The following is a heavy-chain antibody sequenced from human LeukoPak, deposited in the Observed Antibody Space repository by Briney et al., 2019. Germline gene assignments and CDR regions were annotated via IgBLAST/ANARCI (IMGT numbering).Heavy chain of an antibody. D-gene: IGHD3-10*01. CDR2: IYVSGTT. Sequence: GGSLRLSCAASGFTVRDSYMSWVRQAPGKRLEWVSFIYVSGTTFYAASVKGRFTISRDNAKNSLYLQMNSLRAEDTAVYYCGRVRRPVPYGMDVWGQGTTVTVSS. CDR1: GFTVRDSY. V-gene: IGHV3-53*05. CDR3: GRVRRPVPYGMDV. J-gene: IGHJ6*02.